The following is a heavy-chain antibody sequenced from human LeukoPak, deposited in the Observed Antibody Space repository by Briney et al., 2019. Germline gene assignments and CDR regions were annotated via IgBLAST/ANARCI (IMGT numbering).Heavy chain of an antibody. Sequence: ASVKVSCKASGYIFSDYYMHWVRQAPGQGLEWLGWINPKSGAADYAQQFRGGVTMTRDTSINTDYMEMKRVTSDDTAIYYCASSDYSSGWLSYFDHWGQGALVTVSS. CDR3: ASSDYSSGWLSYFDH. CDR2: INPKSGAA. D-gene: IGHD6-19*01. V-gene: IGHV1-2*02. J-gene: IGHJ4*02. CDR1: GYIFSDYY.